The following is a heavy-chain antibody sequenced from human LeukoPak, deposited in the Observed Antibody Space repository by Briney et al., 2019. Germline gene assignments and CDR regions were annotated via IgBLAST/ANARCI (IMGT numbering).Heavy chain of an antibody. Sequence: GGSLRLSCAASGFTFGPFGMHWVRQAPGKGLEWVAVIWSDGSDKYYADSVKGRFTISRGNSKNTLYLQMNSLRAEDTAVYYCARSAQGIHCFDPWGQGTLVTVSS. D-gene: IGHD3-3*01. CDR2: IWSDGSDK. J-gene: IGHJ5*02. CDR1: GFTFGPFG. V-gene: IGHV3-33*01. CDR3: ARSAQGIHCFDP.